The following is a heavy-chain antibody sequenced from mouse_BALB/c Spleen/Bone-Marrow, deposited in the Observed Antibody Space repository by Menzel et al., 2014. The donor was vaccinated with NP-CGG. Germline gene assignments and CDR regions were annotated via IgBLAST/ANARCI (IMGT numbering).Heavy chain of an antibody. CDR1: GFNIKDTY. CDR2: IDPANGNT. Sequence: VQLQQSGAELVKPGASVKLSCTASGFNIKDTYMHWVKQRPEQGLEWIGRIDPANGNTKYDPKFQGKATITADTSSNTAYLQPSSLTSEDTAVYYCAVYYYGSSLFAYWGQGTLVTVSA. V-gene: IGHV14-3*02. D-gene: IGHD1-1*01. CDR3: AVYYYGSSLFAY. J-gene: IGHJ3*01.